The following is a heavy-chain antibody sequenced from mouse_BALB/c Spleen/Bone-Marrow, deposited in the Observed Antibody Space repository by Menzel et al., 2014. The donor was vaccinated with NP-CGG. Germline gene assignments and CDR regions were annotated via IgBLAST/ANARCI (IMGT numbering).Heavy chain of an antibody. CDR1: GYAFSSSW. CDR2: IYPGDGDT. J-gene: IGHJ2*01. D-gene: IGHD1-1*01. V-gene: IGHV1-82*01. Sequence: VQLQESGPELVKPGASVKISCKASGYAFSSSWMNWVKQRPGQGLEWIGRIYPGDGDTNYNGKFKGKATLTADKSSSTAYIQLSSLTSVDSAVYFCARSYYGSSYYFDYWGQGTTLTVSS. CDR3: ARSYYGSSYYFDY.